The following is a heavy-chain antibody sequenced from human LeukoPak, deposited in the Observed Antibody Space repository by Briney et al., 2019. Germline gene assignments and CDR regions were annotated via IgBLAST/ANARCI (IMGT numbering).Heavy chain of an antibody. CDR2: IRYDGNNK. D-gene: IGHD2-15*01. CDR3: AKVRYCSGVNCYPDDN. Sequence: PGGSLGLSCEGSGFTFSDYSMHWVRQAPGKGLNWVAFIRYDGNNKYYADSVKGRFTISRDNSKNMLYLEMNSLSTEDTAVYYCAKVRYCSGVNCYPDDNWGQGTLVTVSS. CDR1: GFTFSDYS. J-gene: IGHJ4*02. V-gene: IGHV3-30*02.